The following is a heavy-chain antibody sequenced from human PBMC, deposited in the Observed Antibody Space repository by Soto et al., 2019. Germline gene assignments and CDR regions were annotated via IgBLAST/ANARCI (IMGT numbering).Heavy chain of an antibody. CDR1: GFTLSSYW. D-gene: IGHD3-16*01. CDR3: AREKIFILDY. CDR2: IKQDGSEK. Sequence: GGSLRLSCSASGFTLSSYWMSWVRQAPGKGLEWVANIKQDGSEKYYVDSVKGRFTISRDNAKNSLYLQMNSLRAEDTAVYYCAREKIFILDYWGQGTLVTVSS. J-gene: IGHJ4*02. V-gene: IGHV3-7*01.